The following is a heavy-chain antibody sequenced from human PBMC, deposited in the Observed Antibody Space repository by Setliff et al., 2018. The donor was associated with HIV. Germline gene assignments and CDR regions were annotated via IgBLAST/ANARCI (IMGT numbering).Heavy chain of an antibody. D-gene: IGHD1-1*01. V-gene: IGHV2-5*01. J-gene: IGHJ4*02. CDR2: IYWTDDK. Sequence: SGPTLVNPTQTLTLTCTFSGFSLTTSGVGVAWIRQPPGKALEWLATIYWTDDKHYNMSLNTRLTIAKDTSKNRVVFTMTNMDPVDTATYYCAYSGRQLRGPYFDFWGQGTPVTVSS. CDR1: GFSLTTSGVG. CDR3: AYSGRQLRGPYFDF.